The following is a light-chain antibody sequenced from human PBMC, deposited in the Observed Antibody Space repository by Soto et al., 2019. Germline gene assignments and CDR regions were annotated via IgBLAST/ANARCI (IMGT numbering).Light chain of an antibody. Sequence: DIQVNQSPPTLSASVGDRVTITCRASQTISTWMAWYQQKPGKAPKLLVYDASTLQSGVASRFSGSGSGTEFTLIISGLQPDDSATYYCQQYTNTNNPWMFGQGTKVDIK. CDR1: QTISTW. V-gene: IGKV1-5*01. CDR2: DAS. J-gene: IGKJ1*01. CDR3: QQYTNTNNPWM.